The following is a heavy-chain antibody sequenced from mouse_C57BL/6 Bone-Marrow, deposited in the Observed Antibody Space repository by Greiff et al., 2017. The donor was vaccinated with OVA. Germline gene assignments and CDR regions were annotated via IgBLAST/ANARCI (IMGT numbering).Heavy chain of an antibody. V-gene: IGHV15-2*01. CDR2: ILPSIGRT. D-gene: IGHD2-4*01. CDR1: DSEVFPIAY. Sequence: QVQLQQSGSELRSPGSSVKLSCKDFDSEVFPIAYMCWVRQKPGHGFEWIGGILPSIGRTIYGEKFEDKATLDAYTLSNTAYLELNSLTSEDSAIYYCAREEGYYDYGWFAYWGQGTLVTVSA. CDR3: AREEGYYDYGWFAY. J-gene: IGHJ3*01.